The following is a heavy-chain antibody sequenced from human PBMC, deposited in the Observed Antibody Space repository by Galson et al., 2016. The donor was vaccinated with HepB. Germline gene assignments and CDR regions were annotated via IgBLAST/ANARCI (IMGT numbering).Heavy chain of an antibody. D-gene: IGHD3-10*01. J-gene: IGHJ4*02. Sequence: SLRLSCAASGFTFSSYSMNWVRQAPGKGLEWVSYISSSSSTIYYADSVKGRFTISRDNAKNSLCLQMNSLRDEGTAVYYRAREILSRGKSDYWGQGTLVTVSS. CDR2: ISSSSSTI. CDR3: AREILSRGKSDY. V-gene: IGHV3-48*02. CDR1: GFTFSSYS.